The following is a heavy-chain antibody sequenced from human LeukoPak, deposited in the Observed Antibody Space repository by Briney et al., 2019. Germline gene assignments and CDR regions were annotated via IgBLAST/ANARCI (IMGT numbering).Heavy chain of an antibody. Sequence: GRSLRLSCAASGFTFDDYAMHWVRQTPRKGLEWVPGISWNSGNIGYADSVKGRFTISRDNARNSLYLQMNSLRAEDTALYYCAKDITHDTVMFSFASWGQGTLVTVSS. CDR3: AKDITHDTVMFSFAS. J-gene: IGHJ4*02. D-gene: IGHD5-18*01. V-gene: IGHV3-9*01. CDR1: GFTFDDYA. CDR2: ISWNSGNI.